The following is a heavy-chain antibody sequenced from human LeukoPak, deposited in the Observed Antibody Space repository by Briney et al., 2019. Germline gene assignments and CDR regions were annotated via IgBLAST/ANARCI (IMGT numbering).Heavy chain of an antibody. D-gene: IGHD6-19*01. Sequence: GASVKVSCKASGGTFSSYAISWVRQAPGQGLEWMGGIIPIFGTANYAQKFQGRVTITADKSTSTAYMELNSLRAEDTAVYFCAKGSKAVLFTRDHYMDVWGKGTTVTISS. V-gene: IGHV1-69*06. CDR3: AKGSKAVLFTRDHYMDV. CDR1: GGTFSSYA. J-gene: IGHJ6*03. CDR2: IIPIFGTA.